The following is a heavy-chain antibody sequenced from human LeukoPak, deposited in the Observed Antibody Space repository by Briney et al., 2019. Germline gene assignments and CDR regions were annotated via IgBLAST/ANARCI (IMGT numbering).Heavy chain of an antibody. D-gene: IGHD2/OR15-2a*01. V-gene: IGHV3-23*01. J-gene: IGHJ4*02. Sequence: PGGSLRLSCVVSGFTFARFGLSSVRQAPGKGLEWVSAISGDGVTTFYADSVKGRFTISRDNSKNILYLQMNSLRAEDTAVYYCAKDSAQKYDDYWGQRTLVTVSS. CDR2: ISGDGVTT. CDR3: AKDSAQKYDDY. CDR1: GFTFARFG.